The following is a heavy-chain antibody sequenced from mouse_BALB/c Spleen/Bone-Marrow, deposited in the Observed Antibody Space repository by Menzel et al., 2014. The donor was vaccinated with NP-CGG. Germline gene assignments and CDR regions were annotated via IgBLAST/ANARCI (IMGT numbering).Heavy chain of an antibody. CDR3: ARWDYRYDY. CDR1: GFNIKDTY. D-gene: IGHD2-14*01. CDR2: IDPANGNT. V-gene: IGHV14-3*02. Sequence: EVQRVESGAELVKPGASVKLSCTASGFNIKDTYMHWVKQRPEQGVEWIGRIDPANGNTKYDPKFQGKATITADTSSNTAYLQLSSLTSEDTAVYYCARWDYRYDYWGQGTTLTVSS. J-gene: IGHJ2*01.